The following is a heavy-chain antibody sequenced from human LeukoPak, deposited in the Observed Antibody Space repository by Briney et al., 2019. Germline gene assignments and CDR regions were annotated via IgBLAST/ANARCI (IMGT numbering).Heavy chain of an antibody. J-gene: IGHJ6*02. Sequence: SETLSLTCTVSGGSISSYYWSWIRQPPGKGLEWIGYIYYSGSTNYNPYLKSRVTISVDTSKNQFSLKLSSVTAADTAVYYCARGEMYYYDSSGFIRPYYYGMDVWGQGTTVTVSS. CDR3: ARGEMYYYDSSGFIRPYYYGMDV. V-gene: IGHV4-59*08. CDR1: GGSISSYY. D-gene: IGHD3-22*01. CDR2: IYYSGST.